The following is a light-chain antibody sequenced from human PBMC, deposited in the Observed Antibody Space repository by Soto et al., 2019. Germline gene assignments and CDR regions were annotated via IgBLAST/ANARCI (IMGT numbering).Light chain of an antibody. CDR2: GAS. Sequence: EIVLTQSPGTLSLSPGERATLSCRASQSVSSSYLAWYQQKPGQAPRLLIFGASSRATGIPDRFSGSGSGTDFTLTISRLEPDDFAVYYCQHYDASQWTFGQGTKVEI. CDR3: QHYDASQWT. J-gene: IGKJ1*01. CDR1: QSVSSSY. V-gene: IGKV3-20*01.